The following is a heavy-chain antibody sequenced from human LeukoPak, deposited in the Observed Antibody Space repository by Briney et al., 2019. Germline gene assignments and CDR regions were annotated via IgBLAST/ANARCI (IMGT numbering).Heavy chain of an antibody. CDR3: ASGPADRGGY. D-gene: IGHD1-14*01. J-gene: IGHJ4*02. CDR1: GFTFSSHS. CDR2: ISSSSSYI. V-gene: IGHV3-21*01. Sequence: GGSLRLSCAASGFTFSSHSMNWVRQAPGKGLEWVSSISSSSSYIYYADSVKGRFTISRDNAKNSLYLQMNSLRAEDTAVYYCASGPADRGGYWGQGTLVTVSS.